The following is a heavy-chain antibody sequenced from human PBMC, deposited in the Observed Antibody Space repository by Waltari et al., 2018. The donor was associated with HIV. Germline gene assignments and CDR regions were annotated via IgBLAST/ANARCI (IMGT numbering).Heavy chain of an antibody. D-gene: IGHD6-19*01. CDR2: VYTSGTT. CDR3: ARVSLAGWFDP. CDR1: GGSISSGSYS. V-gene: IGHV4-61*02. Sequence: QVQLQESGPGLVKPSQTLSLTCTVSGGSISSGSYSWSWIRQPAGKGLEWIGRVYTSGTTNYNPSLKSRVTISLETSKNQISLKMRSVTAADTAVYYCARVSLAGWFDPWGQGTLVTVSS. J-gene: IGHJ5*02.